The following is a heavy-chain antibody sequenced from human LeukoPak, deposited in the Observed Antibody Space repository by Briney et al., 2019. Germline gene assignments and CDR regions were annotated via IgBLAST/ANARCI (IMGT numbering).Heavy chain of an antibody. CDR3: ARTPRGYSYGHYFDY. CDR1: GGSISSYY. V-gene: IGHV4-59*01. Sequence: SETLSLTCTVSGGSISSYYWSWIRQPPGKGLEWIAYIYSSGSTKYNPFLKSRVTISVDTSKNQFSLKLSSVTAADTAVYYCARTPRGYSYGHYFDYWGQGTLVTVSS. CDR2: IYSSGST. D-gene: IGHD5-18*01. J-gene: IGHJ4*02.